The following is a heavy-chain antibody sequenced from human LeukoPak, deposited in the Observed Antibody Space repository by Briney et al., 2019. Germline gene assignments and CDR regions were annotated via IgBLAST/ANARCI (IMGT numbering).Heavy chain of an antibody. CDR1: GGSFSGYY. CDR3: ARAAVDTAMAYFQH. CDR2: INHSGST. Sequence: SETLSLTCAVYGGSFSGYYWSWIRQPPGKGLEWIGEINHSGSTNYNPSLKSRVTISVDTSKNQFSLKLSSVTAADTAVYYCARAAVDTAMAYFQHWGQGTLVTVSS. J-gene: IGHJ1*01. D-gene: IGHD5-18*01. V-gene: IGHV4-34*01.